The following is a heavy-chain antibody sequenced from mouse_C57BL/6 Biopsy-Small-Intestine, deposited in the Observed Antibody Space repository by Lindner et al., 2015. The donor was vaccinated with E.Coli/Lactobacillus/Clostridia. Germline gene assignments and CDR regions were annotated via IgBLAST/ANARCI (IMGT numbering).Heavy chain of an antibody. D-gene: IGHD2-3*01. CDR3: ARRLMSNSFDY. CDR1: GYTFTGYW. CDR2: ILPGSGST. Sequence: VQLQESGAELMKPGASVKLSCKATGYTFTGYWIEWVKQRPGHGLEWIGEILPGSGSTNYNEKFKGKATFTADTSSNTAYMQLSSLTTGDSAIYYCARRLMSNSFDYWGQGTTLTVSS. J-gene: IGHJ2*01. V-gene: IGHV1-9*01.